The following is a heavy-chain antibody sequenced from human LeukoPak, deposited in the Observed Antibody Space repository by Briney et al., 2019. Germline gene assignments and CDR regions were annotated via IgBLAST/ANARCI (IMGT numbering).Heavy chain of an antibody. CDR3: AAESPMTYYYDSRGAFDI. CDR1: GYTFTSYD. V-gene: IGHV1-8*01. Sequence: ASVKVSCKASGYTFTSYDINWVRQATGQGLEWMGWMNPNSGNTGYAQKFQGRVTMTRNTSISTAYMELSSLRSEDTAVYYCAAESPMTYYYDSRGAFDIWGQGTMVTVS. D-gene: IGHD3-22*01. CDR2: MNPNSGNT. J-gene: IGHJ3*02.